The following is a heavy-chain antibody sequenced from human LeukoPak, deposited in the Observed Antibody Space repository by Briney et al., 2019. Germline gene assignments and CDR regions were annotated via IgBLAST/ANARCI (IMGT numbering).Heavy chain of an antibody. CDR1: GGSFSGYY. CDR2: INHSGST. D-gene: IGHD3-3*01. V-gene: IGHV4-34*01. J-gene: IGHJ4*02. CDR3: ARSYDFWSGYYADY. Sequence: SETLSLTCAVYGGSFSGYYWSWIRQPPGKGLEWIGEINHSGSTNYNPSLKSRVTISVDTSKNQFSLKLSSVTAADTAVYYCARSYDFWSGYYADYWGQRTLVTVSS.